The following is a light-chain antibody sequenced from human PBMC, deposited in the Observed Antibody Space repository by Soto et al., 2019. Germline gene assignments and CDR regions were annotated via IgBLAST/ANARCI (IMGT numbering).Light chain of an antibody. V-gene: IGKV3-11*01. J-gene: IGKJ5*01. Sequence: EIVLTQSPATLSLSPGERATLSCRASQSVSSYLAWYQQKPGQAPRLLIYDASNRATAIPARFSGSGSGTDFTLPISSREPEDVSVYYCQQRSNWPPSTFGQGTRLEIK. CDR2: DAS. CDR3: QQRSNWPPST. CDR1: QSVSSY.